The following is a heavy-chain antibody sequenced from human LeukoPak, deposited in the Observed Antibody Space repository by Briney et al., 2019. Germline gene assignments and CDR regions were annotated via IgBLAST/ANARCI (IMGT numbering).Heavy chain of an antibody. V-gene: IGHV1-18*04. CDR1: GYSFSSFG. D-gene: IGHD2-2*01. CDR2: ISAYDGST. CDR3: ARTCPMMYCSSSFFDP. J-gene: IGHJ5*02. Sequence: APLKLSCKTSGYSFSSFGVTWVRQAPGQGLEWVGWISAYDGSTNYAPKFQGKVTMTTDTSTNTAYMELRSLRSDDTAIYYCARTCPMMYCSSSFFDPWGQGTLVTVSS.